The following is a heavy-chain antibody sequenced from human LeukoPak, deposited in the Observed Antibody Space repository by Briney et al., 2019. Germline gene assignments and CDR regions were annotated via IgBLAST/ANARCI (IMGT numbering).Heavy chain of an antibody. V-gene: IGHV3-23*01. Sequence: GGSLRLSCAASGFTFSSYAMSWVRQAPGKGLEWVSAISGSGGSTYYADSVKGRFTISRDNSKNTLYLQMNSLRAEDTAVYYCARDTTGTKLSFYYWGQGTLVTVPS. CDR1: GFTFSSYA. J-gene: IGHJ4*02. CDR2: ISGSGGST. CDR3: ARDTTGTKLSFYY. D-gene: IGHD1-1*01.